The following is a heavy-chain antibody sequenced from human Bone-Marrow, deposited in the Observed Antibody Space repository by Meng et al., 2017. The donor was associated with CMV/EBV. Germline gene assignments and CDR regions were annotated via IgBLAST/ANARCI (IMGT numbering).Heavy chain of an antibody. CDR3: AKDSAGSYFPQEGYY. V-gene: IGHV3-23*01. Sequence: GESLKISCAASGFTFHNYAMTWVRQAPGKGLEWVSAISGSGGSTYYADSVKGRFTISRDNSKNTLYLQMNSLRAEDTAVYYCAKDSAGSYFPQEGYYWGQGTLVAASS. J-gene: IGHJ4*02. D-gene: IGHD1-26*01. CDR1: GFTFHNYA. CDR2: ISGSGGST.